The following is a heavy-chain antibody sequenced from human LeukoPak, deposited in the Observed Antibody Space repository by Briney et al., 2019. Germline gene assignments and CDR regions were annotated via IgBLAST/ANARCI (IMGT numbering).Heavy chain of an antibody. J-gene: IGHJ4*02. Sequence: SETLSLTCAVYGGSFSGYYWSWIRQPPGKGLEWIGEINHSGSTNYNPSLKSRVTTSVDTSKNQFSLNLSSVTAADTAVYYCARDRRDGYSVYFDYWGQGTLVTVSS. D-gene: IGHD5-24*01. CDR1: GGSFSGYY. V-gene: IGHV4-34*01. CDR3: ARDRRDGYSVYFDY. CDR2: INHSGST.